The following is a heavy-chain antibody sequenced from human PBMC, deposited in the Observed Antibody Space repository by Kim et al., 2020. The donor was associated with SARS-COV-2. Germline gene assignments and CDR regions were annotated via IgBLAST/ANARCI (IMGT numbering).Heavy chain of an antibody. J-gene: IGHJ4*02. V-gene: IGHV3-23*01. Sequence: TYYADTVQRRYTISRDNSKNPLYLQMNSLRAEDTAVYYCAKVPYISSWYYWGQGTLVTVSS. D-gene: IGHD6-13*01. CDR2: T. CDR3: AKVPYISSWYY.